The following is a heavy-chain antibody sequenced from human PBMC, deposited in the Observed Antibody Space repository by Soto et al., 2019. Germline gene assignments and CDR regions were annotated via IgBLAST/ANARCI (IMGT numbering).Heavy chain of an antibody. CDR1: GGSISNYS. D-gene: IGHD1-26*01. V-gene: IGHV4-59*04. Sequence: SETLSLTCIVSGGSISNYSWSWIRQPPGKGLEWIGYIYHSGSTYYDPSLKSRVTISVDRSKNQFSLKLSSVTAADTAVYYCAAGGGLPRYYWGQGTLVTVSS. J-gene: IGHJ4*02. CDR2: IYHSGST. CDR3: AAGGGLPRYY.